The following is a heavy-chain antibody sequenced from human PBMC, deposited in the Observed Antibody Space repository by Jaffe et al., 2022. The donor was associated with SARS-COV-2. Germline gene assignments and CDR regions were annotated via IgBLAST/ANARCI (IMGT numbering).Heavy chain of an antibody. D-gene: IGHD6-19*01. Sequence: QVHLQESGPGLVQPSETLSLTCTVSGGSISSYFWSWIRQPPGKGLEWIGFIYYSGGTNYNPSLKSRATISIDPSKNQFSLKLNSVTAADTAVYYCARGPQDSSGWYAYWGQGTLVTVSS. V-gene: IGHV4-59*01. CDR3: ARGPQDSSGWYAY. J-gene: IGHJ4*02. CDR2: IYYSGGT. CDR1: GGSISSYF.